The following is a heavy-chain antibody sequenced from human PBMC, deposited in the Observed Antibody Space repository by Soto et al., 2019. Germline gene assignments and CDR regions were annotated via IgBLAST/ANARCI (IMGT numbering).Heavy chain of an antibody. Sequence: ESGGDLVQPGGSLRLSCAASGFTFGSYEMNWIRQAPGKGLEWISFINTRGTTTYYADSVKGRFTISRDNAKNSLFLQMNSLRAEDTAVYYCARTVKDFDYWGQGTLVTVSS. D-gene: IGHD4-4*01. CDR2: INTRGTTT. V-gene: IGHV3-48*03. CDR3: ARTVKDFDY. J-gene: IGHJ4*02. CDR1: GFTFGSYE.